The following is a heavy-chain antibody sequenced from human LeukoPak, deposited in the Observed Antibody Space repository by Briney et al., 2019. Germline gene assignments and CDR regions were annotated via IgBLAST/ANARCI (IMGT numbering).Heavy chain of an antibody. CDR1: GYTVTSYA. D-gene: IGHD6-13*01. V-gene: IGHV1-3*03. CDR2: INAGNGNT. Sequence: GASVKVSCKASGYTVTSYAMHWVRQAPGQRLEWKGWINAGNGNTKYSQEFQGRVTITRDTSASTAYMELSSLRSEDMAVYYCARGIGGSSSWYFDYWGQGTLVTVSS. CDR3: ARGIGGSSSWYFDY. J-gene: IGHJ4*02.